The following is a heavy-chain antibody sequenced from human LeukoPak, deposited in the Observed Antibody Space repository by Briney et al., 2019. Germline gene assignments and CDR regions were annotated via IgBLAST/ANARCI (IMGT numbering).Heavy chain of an antibody. CDR2: ISYDGSNK. Sequence: PGGSLRLSCAASGFTFSSYGMHWVRQAPGKGLEWVAVISYDGSNKYYADSVKGRFTISRDNSKNTLYLQMNSLRAEDTAVYYCAIGGVAGPFDYWGQETLVTVSS. J-gene: IGHJ4*02. V-gene: IGHV3-30*03. CDR1: GFTFSSYG. D-gene: IGHD6-19*01. CDR3: AIGGVAGPFDY.